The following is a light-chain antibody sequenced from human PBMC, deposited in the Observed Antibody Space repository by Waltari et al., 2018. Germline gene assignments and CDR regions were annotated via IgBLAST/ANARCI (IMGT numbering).Light chain of an antibody. CDR2: EVT. Sequence: QSALTQPASVSGSPGQSITISCSGTSSDVGSFYLVSWYQQKPGKAPKLLIYEVTKRPSGFSIRFPGSKSGNTASLTISGLQAEDEAAYFCCSYAGSSTLVFGGGTRVTVL. CDR3: CSYAGSSTLV. V-gene: IGLV2-23*02. J-gene: IGLJ3*02. CDR1: SSDVGSFYL.